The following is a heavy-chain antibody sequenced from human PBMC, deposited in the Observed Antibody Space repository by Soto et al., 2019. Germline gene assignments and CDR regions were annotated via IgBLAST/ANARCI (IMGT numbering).Heavy chain of an antibody. D-gene: IGHD6-6*01. CDR2: ISSSIGYI. Sequence: GGSLRLSCAASGFTFSSYSMNWVRQAPGKGLEWVSSISSSIGYIYYADSVKGRFTISRDNAKNSLYLPMNSLRAEDTAVYYCVRDRAKGGSSSFDYWGQGTLVTVSS. J-gene: IGHJ4*02. V-gene: IGHV3-21*01. CDR1: GFTFSSYS. CDR3: VRDRAKGGSSSFDY.